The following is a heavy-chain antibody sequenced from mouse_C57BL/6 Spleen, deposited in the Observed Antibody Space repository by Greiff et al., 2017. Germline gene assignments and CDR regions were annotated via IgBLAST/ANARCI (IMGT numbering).Heavy chain of an antibody. J-gene: IGHJ2*01. CDR1: GYAFSSSW. CDR3: ATDYDVNY. D-gene: IGHD2-4*01. CDR2: IYPGDGDT. Sequence: VQLQQSGPELVKPGASVKISCKASGYAFSSSWMNWVKQRPGKGLEWIGRIYPGDGDTNYNGKFKGKATLTADKSSSTAYMQLSSLTSEDSAVSFCATDYDVNYWGQGTTLTVSS. V-gene: IGHV1-82*01.